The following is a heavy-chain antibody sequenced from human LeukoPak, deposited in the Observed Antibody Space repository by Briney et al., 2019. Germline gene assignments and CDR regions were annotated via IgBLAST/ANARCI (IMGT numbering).Heavy chain of an antibody. CDR1: GFTFSSYE. Sequence: GGSLRLSCAASGFTFSSYEMNWVRQAPGKGLEWVAVISYDGSNKYYADSVKGRFTISRDNSKNTLYLQMSSLRAEDTAVYYCARDLGQYYDTSDNWFDPWGQGTLVTVSS. CDR2: ISYDGSNK. CDR3: ARDLGQYYDTSDNWFDP. J-gene: IGHJ5*02. V-gene: IGHV3-30*04. D-gene: IGHD3-22*01.